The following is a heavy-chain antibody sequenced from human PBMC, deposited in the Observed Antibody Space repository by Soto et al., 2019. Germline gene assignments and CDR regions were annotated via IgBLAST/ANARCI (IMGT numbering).Heavy chain of an antibody. CDR2: IYSGGST. V-gene: IGHV3-53*01. J-gene: IGHJ6*02. Sequence: GGSLRLSCAASGFTVTSNYMSWVRQAPGKGLEWVSVIYSGGSTYSADSVKGRFTISRDNSKNTLYLQMNSLRAEDTAEYDCASDLYRSSPDYYYYYRIDVWGQGTTVTVSS. CDR3: ASDLYRSSPDYYYYYRIDV. CDR1: GFTVTSNY. D-gene: IGHD6-6*01.